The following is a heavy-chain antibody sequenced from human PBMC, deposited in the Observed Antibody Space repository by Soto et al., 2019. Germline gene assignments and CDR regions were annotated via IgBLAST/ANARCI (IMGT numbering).Heavy chain of an antibody. Sequence: ASVKVSCKSSGYTFIGFSLHWVRQAPGQGLEWMGWINPKNGDTCYAQKFQGRVTMTRDTSINTVYMELNSLKSDDTAVYYCSKGRWTVGHCSGGSCYEGMDVWGQGTTVTVSS. CDR3: SKGRWTVGHCSGGSCYEGMDV. CDR1: GYTFIGFS. CDR2: INPKNGDT. D-gene: IGHD2-15*01. J-gene: IGHJ6*02. V-gene: IGHV1-2*02.